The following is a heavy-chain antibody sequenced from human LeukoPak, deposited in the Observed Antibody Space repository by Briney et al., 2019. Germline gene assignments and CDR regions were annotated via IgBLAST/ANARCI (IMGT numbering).Heavy chain of an antibody. CDR1: GFTSSSYA. J-gene: IGHJ2*01. V-gene: IGHV3-23*01. Sequence: PGGSLRLSCAASGFTSSSYAMSWVRQAPGKGLEWVSAISGSGGSTYYADSVKGRFTISRDNSKNTLYLQMNSLRAEDTAVYYCAKEGDSSGYIYWYFDLWGRGTLVTVSS. CDR2: ISGSGGST. D-gene: IGHD3-22*01. CDR3: AKEGDSSGYIYWYFDL.